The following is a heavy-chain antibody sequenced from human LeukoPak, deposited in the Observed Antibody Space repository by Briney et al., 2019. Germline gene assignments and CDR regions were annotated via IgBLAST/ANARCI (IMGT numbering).Heavy chain of an antibody. D-gene: IGHD3-22*01. V-gene: IGHV3-30*02. CDR2: ILFDGSKK. Sequence: GGSLRLSCAASGFTFSHHGMHWVRQAPGKGLEWVDFILFDGSKKYFVDSVKGRFTISRDNSKNAVSLQMNNLRTEDTAMYYCARAVDKGTGYYMDFWGQGTLVTVSS. CDR1: GFTFSHHG. CDR3: ARAVDKGTGYYMDF. J-gene: IGHJ4*02.